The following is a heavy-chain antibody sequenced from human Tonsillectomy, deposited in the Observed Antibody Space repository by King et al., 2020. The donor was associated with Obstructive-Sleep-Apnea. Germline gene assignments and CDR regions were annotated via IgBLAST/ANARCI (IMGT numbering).Heavy chain of an antibody. CDR3: ARGALGSWHFDY. CDR1: GGSISSYY. CDR2: IYYSGST. Sequence: VQLQESGPGLVKPSGTLSLTCTVSGGSISSYYWSWIRQPPGKGLEWIGYIYYSGSTNYNPSLKSRVTISVDTSKNQFSLKLSSVTAADTAVYYCARGALGSWHFDYWGQGTLVTVSS. D-gene: IGHD6-13*01. J-gene: IGHJ4*02. V-gene: IGHV4-59*01.